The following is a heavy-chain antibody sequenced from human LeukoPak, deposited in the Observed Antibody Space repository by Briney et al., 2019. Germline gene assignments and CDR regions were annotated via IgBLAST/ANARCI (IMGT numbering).Heavy chain of an antibody. V-gene: IGHV4-39*02. CDR1: GFTFSSYE. CDR2: IYYSGST. CDR3: AREWENGRAQRRANFDY. Sequence: LRLSCAASGFTFSSYEMNWVRQPPGKGLEWIGSIYYSGSTYYNPSLKSRVTISVDTSKNQFSLKLSSVTAADTAVYYCAREWENGRAQRRANFDYWGQGTLVTVSS. D-gene: IGHD1-26*01. J-gene: IGHJ4*02.